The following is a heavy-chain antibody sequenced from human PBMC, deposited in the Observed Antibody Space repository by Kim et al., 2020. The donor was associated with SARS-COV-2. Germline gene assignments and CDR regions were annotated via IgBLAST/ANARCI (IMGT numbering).Heavy chain of an antibody. CDR3: ARLRGGYYGSGSYYKPYYGMDV. V-gene: IGHV4-39*01. CDR1: GGSISSSSYY. D-gene: IGHD3-10*01. CDR2: IYYSGST. Sequence: SETLSLTCTVSGGSISSSSYYWGWIRQPPGKGLEWIGSIYYSGSTYYNPSLKSRVTISVDTSKNQFSLKLSSVTAADTAVYYCARLRGGYYGSGSYYKPYYGMDVWGQGTTVTVSS. J-gene: IGHJ6*02.